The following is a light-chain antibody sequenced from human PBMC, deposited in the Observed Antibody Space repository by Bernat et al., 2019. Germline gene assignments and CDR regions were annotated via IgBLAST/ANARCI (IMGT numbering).Light chain of an antibody. J-gene: IGLJ2*01. Sequence: QPALTQPPSASGSLGQSVTISCTGTSSDVGRYNYVSLYQQHPGKAPKLMIYEVNKRPSGVPDRFSGSKSGNTASLTVSGLQAEDEADYYCTSYAGSNNLFGGGTKLTVL. CDR2: EVN. V-gene: IGLV2-8*01. CDR3: TSYAGSNNL. CDR1: SSDVGRYNY.